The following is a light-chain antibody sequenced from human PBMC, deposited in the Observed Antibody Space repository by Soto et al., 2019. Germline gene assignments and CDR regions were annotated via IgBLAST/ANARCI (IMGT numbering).Light chain of an antibody. V-gene: IGKV3-20*01. J-gene: IGKJ1*01. CDR2: DAS. CDR1: QSVSSSY. CDR3: QQYGSSPRT. Sequence: EIVLTQSPGTLSLSPGERATLSCRASQSVSSSYLAWYQQKPGQAPRLLIYDASSRATGIPDRLSGSGSGTDFTLTISRLGPEDFAVYYCQQYGSSPRTFGQGTKVEIK.